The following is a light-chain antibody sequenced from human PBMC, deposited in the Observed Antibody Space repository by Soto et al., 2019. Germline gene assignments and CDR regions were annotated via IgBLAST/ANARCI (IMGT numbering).Light chain of an antibody. V-gene: IGLV1-51*01. CDR2: DDD. Sequence: QSVLMQPPSVSAAPGQKVTISCSGSSFNIGNNYVTWYQQFPGTVPKFLIYDDDYRPSGTPDRFSASKSGTSATLAITGLQTGDEADYYCGTWDTSLSVVVFGGGTKLTVL. CDR3: GTWDTSLSVVV. J-gene: IGLJ2*01. CDR1: SFNIGNNY.